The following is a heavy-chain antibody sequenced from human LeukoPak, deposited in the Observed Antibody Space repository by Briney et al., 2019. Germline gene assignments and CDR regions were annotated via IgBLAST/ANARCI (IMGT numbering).Heavy chain of an antibody. CDR1: GGSISTYY. Sequence: SETLSLTCTVSGGSISTYYWNWIRQPPGKGLEWIGYIYHSGSTNYNPSLQSRVTISVDTSKNQFSLNLNSVTAADTAVYYCARHYGPWGQGTLVTVSS. CDR3: ARHYGP. CDR2: IYHSGST. D-gene: IGHD3-16*01. J-gene: IGHJ5*02. V-gene: IGHV4-59*01.